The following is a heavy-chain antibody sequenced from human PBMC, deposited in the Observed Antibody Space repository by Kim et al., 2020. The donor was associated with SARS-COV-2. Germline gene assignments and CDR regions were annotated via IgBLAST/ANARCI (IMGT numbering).Heavy chain of an antibody. V-gene: IGHV3-11*01. CDR3: AREPRGSYNSNS. J-gene: IGHJ6*03. CDR1: GFSFGNYC. CDR2: IDKNGSLI. Sequence: GGSLRLSCAASGFSFGNYCMHWIRQAPGEGLEWLANIDKNGSLIDSVESVRGRFTISRDNAKNSLYLQLNSLRDDDTAFYYCAREPRGSYNSNSWG. D-gene: IGHD2-15*01.